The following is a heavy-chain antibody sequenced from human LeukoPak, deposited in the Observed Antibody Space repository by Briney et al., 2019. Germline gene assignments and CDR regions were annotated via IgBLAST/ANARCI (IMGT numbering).Heavy chain of an antibody. CDR3: ARDSVDSSGYYYSVLYFDY. D-gene: IGHD3-22*01. V-gene: IGHV1-3*01. CDR2: INAGNGNT. CDR1: GYTFTSYA. Sequence: ASVKVSCKASGYTFTSYAMHWVRQAPGQRLEWMGWINAGNGNTKYSQKFQGRVTITRDTSASTAYMELSSLRSEDTAVYYCARDSVDSSGYYYSVLYFDYWGQGTLVTVSS. J-gene: IGHJ4*02.